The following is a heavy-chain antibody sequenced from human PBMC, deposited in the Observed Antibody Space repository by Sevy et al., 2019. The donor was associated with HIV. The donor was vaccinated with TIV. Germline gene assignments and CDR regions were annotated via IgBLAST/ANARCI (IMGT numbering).Heavy chain of an antibody. V-gene: IGHV3-30*18. CDR3: AKDWYYDSSGYYYPGGYYGMDV. CDR2: ISYDGSNK. J-gene: IGHJ6*02. CDR1: GFTFSSYG. Sequence: GGSLRLSCAASGFTFSSYGMHWVRQAPGKGLEWVAVISYDGSNKYYADSVKGRFTISRDNSKNTLYLQMNSLRAEDTAVYYCAKDWYYDSSGYYYPGGYYGMDVWGQGTTVTVSS. D-gene: IGHD3-22*01.